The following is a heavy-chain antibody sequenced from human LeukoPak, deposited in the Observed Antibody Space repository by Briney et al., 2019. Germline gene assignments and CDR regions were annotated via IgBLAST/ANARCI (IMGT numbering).Heavy chain of an antibody. Sequence: KPSETLSLTSTVPGGSISSYYWSWIRQPAGKGLEWIGRIYTSGSTNYSPSLKSRVTISVDKSKNQFSLKLSSVTAADTAVYYCARSRLITIFGVVTPTGDAFDIWGQGTMVTVSS. J-gene: IGHJ3*02. CDR1: GGSISSYY. V-gene: IGHV4-4*07. CDR2: IYTSGST. CDR3: ARSRLITIFGVVTPTGDAFDI. D-gene: IGHD3-3*01.